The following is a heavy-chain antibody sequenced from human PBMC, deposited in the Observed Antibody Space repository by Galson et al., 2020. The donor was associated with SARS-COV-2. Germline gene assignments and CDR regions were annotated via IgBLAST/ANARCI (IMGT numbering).Heavy chain of an antibody. V-gene: IGHV5-51*01. D-gene: IGHD3-10*01. CDR2: IYPGDSDT. J-gene: IGHJ2*01. Sequence: GESLKISCKGSGYSFTSHSIAWVRQMPGKGLEWMGIIYPGDSDTRYSPSFEGQVTISADKSISTAYLQWSSLKASDTAMYYCARRHYFDWYFDVWGRGTRVSVSA. CDR1: GYSFTSHS. CDR3: ARRHYFDWYFDV.